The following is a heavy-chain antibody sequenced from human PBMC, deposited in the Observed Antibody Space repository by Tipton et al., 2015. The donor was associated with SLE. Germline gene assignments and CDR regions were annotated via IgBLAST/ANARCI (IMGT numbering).Heavy chain of an antibody. D-gene: IGHD6-13*01. CDR2: IYYSGST. CDR3: ARKSSSRNYYYGMDV. Sequence: TLSLTCTVSGGSVSSGSYYWSWIRQPPGKGLEWIGYIYYSGSTNYNPSLKSRVTISVDTSKNQFSLQLNSVTPEDTAVYYCARKSSSRNYYYGMDVWGQGTTVTVSS. V-gene: IGHV4-61*01. J-gene: IGHJ6*02. CDR1: GGSVSSGSYY.